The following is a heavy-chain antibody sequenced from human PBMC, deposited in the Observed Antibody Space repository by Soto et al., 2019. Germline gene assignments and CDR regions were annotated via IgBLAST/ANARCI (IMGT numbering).Heavy chain of an antibody. D-gene: IGHD3-3*01. Sequence: ASVKVSCKFSGYALTELSMHWVRQAPGKGLEWMGGLDPEGKTIYAQKFQGRVTMTEDTSTDTAYMELSSLRSEDTAVFYCATGTYAFDVWGQGTTVTVSS. V-gene: IGHV1-24*01. CDR1: GYALTELS. CDR3: ATGTYAFDV. J-gene: IGHJ6*02. CDR2: LDPEGKT.